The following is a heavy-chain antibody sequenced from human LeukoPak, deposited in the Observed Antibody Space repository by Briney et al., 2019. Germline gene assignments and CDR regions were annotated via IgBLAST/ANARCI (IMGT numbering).Heavy chain of an antibody. V-gene: IGHV4-59*01. D-gene: IGHD2-21*02. CDR2: IYYNGGT. CDR1: GGSISSYY. CDR3: ARDVVVTAVYAFDI. Sequence: SETLSLTCTVSGGSISSYYWSWIRQPPGKGLEWIGYIYYNGGTNYNPSLKSRVTISVDTSKNQFSLKLSSVTAADTAVYYCARDVVVTAVYAFDIWGQGTMVTVSS. J-gene: IGHJ3*02.